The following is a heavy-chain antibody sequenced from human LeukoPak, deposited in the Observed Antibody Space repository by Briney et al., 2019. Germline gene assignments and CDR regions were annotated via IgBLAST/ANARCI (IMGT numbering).Heavy chain of an antibody. V-gene: IGHV3-11*01. CDR1: GFTFSDYY. CDR3: ARDYYDFWSGPDYGMDV. D-gene: IGHD3-3*01. Sequence: GGSLRLSCAASGFTFSDYYMSWIRQAPGKGLEWVSYISSSGSTIYYADSVKGRFTISRDNAKNSLYLQMNSLSAEDTAVYYCARDYYDFWSGPDYGMDVWGQGTTVTVSS. J-gene: IGHJ6*02. CDR2: ISSSGSTI.